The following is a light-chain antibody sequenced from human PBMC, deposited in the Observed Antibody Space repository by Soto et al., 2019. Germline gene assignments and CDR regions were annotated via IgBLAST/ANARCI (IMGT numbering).Light chain of an antibody. CDR3: QQYNSYSWT. V-gene: IGKV1-5*01. CDR2: DAS. CDR1: QSISSW. Sequence: DIQMTQSPSTLSASLGDRVTIXXRASQSISSWLAWYQQKPGKAPKIXIYDASSLESGVPSRFSGSGSGTEFTLTISSLQPDDFATYYCQQYNSYSWTFGQGTKVDIK. J-gene: IGKJ1*01.